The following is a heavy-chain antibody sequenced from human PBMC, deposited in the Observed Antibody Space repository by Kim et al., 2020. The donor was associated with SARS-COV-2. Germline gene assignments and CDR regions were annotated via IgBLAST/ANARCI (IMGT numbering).Heavy chain of an antibody. CDR2: IWYDGSNK. CDR3: ARDPGGQQLVRYFDY. CDR1: GFTFSSYG. V-gene: IGHV3-33*08. D-gene: IGHD6-13*01. Sequence: GGSLRLSCAASGFTFSSYGMHWVRQAPGKGLEWVAVIWYDGSNKYYADSVKGRFTISRDNSKNTLYLQMNSLRAEDTAVYYCARDPGGQQLVRYFDYWGQGTLVTVSS. J-gene: IGHJ4*02.